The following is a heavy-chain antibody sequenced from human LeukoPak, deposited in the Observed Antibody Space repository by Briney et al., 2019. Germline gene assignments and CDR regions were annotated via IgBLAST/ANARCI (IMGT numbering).Heavy chain of an antibody. CDR3: ATDVIAAAGIEGWLDP. J-gene: IGHJ5*02. Sequence: ASVKVSCKVSGYTLTVLSMHWVRQAPGKGLEWMGGFDPEDGETIYAQKFQGRVTMTEDTSTDTAYMELSSLRSEDTAVYYCATDVIAAAGIEGWLDPWGQGTLVTVSS. CDR2: FDPEDGET. CDR1: GYTLTVLS. D-gene: IGHD6-13*01. V-gene: IGHV1-24*01.